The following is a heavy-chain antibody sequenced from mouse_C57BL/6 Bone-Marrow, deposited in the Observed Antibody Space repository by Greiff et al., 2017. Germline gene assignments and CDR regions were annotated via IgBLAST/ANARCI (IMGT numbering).Heavy chain of an antibody. CDR2: INPNNGGT. D-gene: IGHD2-4*01. J-gene: IGHJ3*01. CDR1: GYTFTDYN. Sequence: VQLQQSGPELVKPGASVKMSCKASGYTFTDYNMHWVKQSHGKSLEWIGYINPNNGGTSYNQKFKGKATLTVNKSSSTAYMELRSLTSEDSAVYYWARYDYDVAWFSFWGQGTLVTVSA. CDR3: ARYDYDVAWFSF. V-gene: IGHV1-22*01.